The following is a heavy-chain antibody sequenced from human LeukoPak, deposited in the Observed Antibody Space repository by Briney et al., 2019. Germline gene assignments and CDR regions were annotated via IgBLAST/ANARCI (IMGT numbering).Heavy chain of an antibody. D-gene: IGHD3-16*01. CDR2: IIPMSGTA. J-gene: IGHJ4*02. Sequence: SVKVSCKASGGTFNNFAISWVRQAPGQGLEWVGGIIPMSGTANYAQKFQGRVTITADESTSTAYMELSSLRSEDTAVYYCARHKPLYNYGLGFDYWGQGTLVTVSS. CDR3: ARHKPLYNYGLGFDY. V-gene: IGHV1-69*13. CDR1: GGTFNNFA.